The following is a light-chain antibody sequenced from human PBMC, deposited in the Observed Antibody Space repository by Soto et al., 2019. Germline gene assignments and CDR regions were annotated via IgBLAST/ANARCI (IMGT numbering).Light chain of an antibody. CDR3: QQYYKWPPFT. Sequence: EIVMTQSPATLSVSPGERATLSCRASQRIDTSLAWYQQRPGQAPRLLLYNAATRATGIPARFSGREFGTEFTLTISSLQSEDFALYYCQQYYKWPPFTFGPGTKVDI. V-gene: IGKV3-15*01. J-gene: IGKJ3*01. CDR2: NAA. CDR1: QRIDTS.